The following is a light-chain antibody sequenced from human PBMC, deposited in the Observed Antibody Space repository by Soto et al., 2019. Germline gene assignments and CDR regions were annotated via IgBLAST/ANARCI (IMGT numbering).Light chain of an antibody. CDR3: QQYYSIPFS. CDR1: QSVLHRSNNKNY. Sequence: DIVMTQSPDSLAVSLGERATINCKSSQSVLHRSNNKNYLTWYQQNPGQPPNLLIYWASTRESGVPDRFSGGGSGTDFTLTISSLQAEDVAVYYCQQYYSIPFSFGGGTKVEIK. J-gene: IGKJ4*01. V-gene: IGKV4-1*01. CDR2: WAS.